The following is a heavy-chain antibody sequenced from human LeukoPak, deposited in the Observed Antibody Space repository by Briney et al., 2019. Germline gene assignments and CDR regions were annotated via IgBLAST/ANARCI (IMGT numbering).Heavy chain of an antibody. V-gene: IGHV3-7*01. CDR3: ARDSTPYYDFWSGLKYYYYYYMDV. CDR2: IKQDGSEK. J-gene: IGHJ6*03. CDR1: GFTFNNYW. D-gene: IGHD3-3*01. Sequence: GGSLRLSCAASGFTFNNYWMSWVRQAPGKGLEWVANIKQDGSEKYYVDSVKGRFTISRDNAKNSLYLQMNSLRAEDTAVYYCARDSTPYYDFWSGLKYYYYYYMDVWGKGTTVTVSS.